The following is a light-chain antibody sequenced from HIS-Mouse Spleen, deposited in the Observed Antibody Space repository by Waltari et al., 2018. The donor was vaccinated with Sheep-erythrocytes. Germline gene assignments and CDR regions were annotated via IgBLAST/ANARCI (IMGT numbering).Light chain of an antibody. J-gene: IGLJ1*01. CDR2: DVS. Sequence: QSALTQPRSVSGSPGQSVTISCTGTSSDVGGYNYVPWYQQHPGKAPKPMIYDVSKRPSGVPDRFSGSKSGNTASLTISGLLSEDEADYYCCSYAGSYNHVFGTGTKVTVL. CDR1: SSDVGGYNY. CDR3: CSYAGSYNHV. V-gene: IGLV2-11*01.